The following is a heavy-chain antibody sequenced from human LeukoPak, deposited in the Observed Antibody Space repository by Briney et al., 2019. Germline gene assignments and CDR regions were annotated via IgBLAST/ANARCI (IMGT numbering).Heavy chain of an antibody. CDR3: ARTTEAHSWRTRYYDYYMDV. D-gene: IGHD6-13*01. Sequence: SETLSLTCTASGGSISNYFWSWIRQPPGKGLEWIGYIYYSGSTNYNPSLKSRVTISLDTSKNQFSLKLSSVTAADTAVYYCARTTEAHSWRTRYYDYYMDVWGKGTTVTVSS. J-gene: IGHJ6*03. V-gene: IGHV4-59*01. CDR1: GGSISNYF. CDR2: IYYSGST.